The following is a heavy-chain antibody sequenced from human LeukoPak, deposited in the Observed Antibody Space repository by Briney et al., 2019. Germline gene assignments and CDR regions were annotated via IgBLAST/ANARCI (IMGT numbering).Heavy chain of an antibody. D-gene: IGHD3-3*01. Sequence: PGGSLRLSCAASGFTFSSYSMNWVRQAPGKGLEWVSYISSSSSTIYYADSVKGRFTISRDNAKNSLYLQMNSLRAEDTAVYYCARERKRITIFGVAHRARYFDYWGQGTLATVSS. V-gene: IGHV3-48*01. CDR1: GFTFSSYS. CDR3: ARERKRITIFGVAHRARYFDY. CDR2: ISSSSSTI. J-gene: IGHJ4*02.